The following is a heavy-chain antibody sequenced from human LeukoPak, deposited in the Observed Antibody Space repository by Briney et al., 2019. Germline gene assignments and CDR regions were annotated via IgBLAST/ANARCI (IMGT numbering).Heavy chain of an antibody. V-gene: IGHV3-30*04. D-gene: IGHD3-16*01. Sequence: GGSLRLSCAASGFTFSSYAMHWVRQAPGKGLEWVAVMSYDGSNKYYADSVKGRFTICRDNSKNTLYLQMNSLRAEDTAVYYCARALRPVGGYFDYWGQGTLVTVSS. CDR2: MSYDGSNK. CDR3: ARALRPVGGYFDY. J-gene: IGHJ4*02. CDR1: GFTFSSYA.